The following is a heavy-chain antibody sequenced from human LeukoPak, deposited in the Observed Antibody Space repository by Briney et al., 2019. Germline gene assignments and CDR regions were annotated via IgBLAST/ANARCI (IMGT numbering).Heavy chain of an antibody. CDR1: GFTFSSYA. CDR2: ISGSGGST. D-gene: IGHD5-18*01. Sequence: GGSLRLSCAASGFTFSSYAMSWVRQAPGRGLEWVSAISGSGGSTYYADSVKGRFTISRDNSKNTLYPQMNSLRAEDTAVYYCAKDRKQYSYGQYDYWGQGTLVTVSS. CDR3: AKDRKQYSYGQYDY. J-gene: IGHJ4*02. V-gene: IGHV3-23*01.